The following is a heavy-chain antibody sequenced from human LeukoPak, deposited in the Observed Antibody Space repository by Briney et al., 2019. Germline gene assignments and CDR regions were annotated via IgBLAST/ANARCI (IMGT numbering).Heavy chain of an antibody. CDR3: ARGVEYYYDSSGYYGGVYFDY. CDR2: IYYSGST. V-gene: IGHV4-59*01. J-gene: IGHJ4*02. Sequence: SETLSLTCTVSGGSISNYYWSWIRQPPGKGLEWIGYIYYSGSTNYNPSLKSRVTISVDTSKNQFSLKLSSVTAADTAVYYCARGVEYYYDSSGYYGGVYFDYWGQGTLVTVSS. D-gene: IGHD3-22*01. CDR1: GGSISNYY.